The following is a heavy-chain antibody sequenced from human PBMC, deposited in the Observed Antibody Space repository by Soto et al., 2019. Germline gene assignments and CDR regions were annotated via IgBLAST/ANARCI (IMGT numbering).Heavy chain of an antibody. D-gene: IGHD4-17*01. CDR2: INPSGGST. Sequence: ASVKVSCKASGYTFTSYYMHWVRQAPGQGLEWMGIINPSGGSTSYAQKFQGRVTMTRDTSTSTVYMELSSLRSEDTAVYYCARGDYGDSAQPYYYYYGMDVWGQGTTVTVSS. CDR1: GYTFTSYY. V-gene: IGHV1-46*01. CDR3: ARGDYGDSAQPYYYYYGMDV. J-gene: IGHJ6*02.